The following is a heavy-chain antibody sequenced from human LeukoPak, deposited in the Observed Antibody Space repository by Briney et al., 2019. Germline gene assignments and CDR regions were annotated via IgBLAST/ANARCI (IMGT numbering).Heavy chain of an antibody. D-gene: IGHD3-22*01. CDR1: GGSISSSSYY. Sequence: PSETLSLTCTVSGGSISSSSYYWGWIRQPPGKGLEWIGSIYYSGSTYYNPSLKSRVIMSVDTSKNQFSLKLSSVIAADTAVYYCARDVARSYDSSGYIGYYYYYMDVWGKGTAVTISS. J-gene: IGHJ6*03. CDR3: ARDVARSYDSSGYIGYYYYYMDV. V-gene: IGHV4-39*07. CDR2: IYYSGST.